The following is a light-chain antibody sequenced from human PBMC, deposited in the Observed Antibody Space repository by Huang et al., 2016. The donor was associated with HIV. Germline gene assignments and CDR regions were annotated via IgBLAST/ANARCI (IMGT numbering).Light chain of an antibody. Sequence: DIQMTQSPSSLSASVGDRVIISCRASQSINKYLNWYQQMPGKAPKLLIYGASTLQRGVSSRFSGSVSGTDFTLTIGSLQPEDAATYYCQQSYKAPRTFGQGTGLEI. CDR3: QQSYKAPRT. CDR1: QSINKY. V-gene: IGKV1-39*01. CDR2: GAS. J-gene: IGKJ2*01.